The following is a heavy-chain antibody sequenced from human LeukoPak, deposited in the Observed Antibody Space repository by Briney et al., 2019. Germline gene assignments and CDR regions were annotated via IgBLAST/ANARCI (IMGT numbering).Heavy chain of an antibody. J-gene: IGHJ6*04. Sequence: GGSLTLSCAASGFSVSNNYVSWVRQAPGKGLEWISAVYSGGDTYYIESVKGRFTISRDNSKNTIHLQMNGLTPEDTAMYYCARDSTGASVWGKGTTVTVSS. CDR2: VYSGGDT. D-gene: IGHD1-14*01. CDR3: ARDSTGASV. CDR1: GFSVSNNY. V-gene: IGHV3-53*01.